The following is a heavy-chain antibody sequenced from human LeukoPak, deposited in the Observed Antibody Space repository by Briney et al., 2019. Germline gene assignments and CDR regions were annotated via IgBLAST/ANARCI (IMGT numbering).Heavy chain of an antibody. D-gene: IGHD3-22*01. J-gene: IGHJ5*02. V-gene: IGHV4-59*08. CDR3: VRLHDSSGYYLNWFDP. CDR2: FPYSGST. CDR1: GGSISSYF. Sequence: SETLSLTCTVSGGSISSYFWSWIRQPPGKGLEWIGYFPYSGSTDYNPSLKSRVTISVDTSKNQLSLRLSSVTAADTAVYYCVRLHDSSGYYLNWFDPWGQGTLVTVSS.